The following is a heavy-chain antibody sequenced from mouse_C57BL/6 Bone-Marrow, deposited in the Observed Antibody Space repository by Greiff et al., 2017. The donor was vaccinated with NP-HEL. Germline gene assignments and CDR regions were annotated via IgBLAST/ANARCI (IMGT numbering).Heavy chain of an antibody. V-gene: IGHV2-2*01. CDR2: IWSGGST. CDR1: GFSLTSYG. Sequence: VQRVESGPGLVQPSQSLSITCTVSGFSLTSYGVHWVRQSPGKGLEWLGVIWSGGSTDYNAAFISRLSISKDNSKSQVFFKMNSLQADDTAIYYCARKDGNYVAYWGQGTLVTVSA. CDR3: ARKDGNYVAY. J-gene: IGHJ3*01. D-gene: IGHD2-1*01.